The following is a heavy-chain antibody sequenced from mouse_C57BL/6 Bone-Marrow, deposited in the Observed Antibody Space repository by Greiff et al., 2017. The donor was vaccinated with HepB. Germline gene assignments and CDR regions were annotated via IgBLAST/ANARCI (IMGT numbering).Heavy chain of an antibody. D-gene: IGHD2-2*01. J-gene: IGHJ3*01. CDR2: INPNNGGT. Sequence: EVQLQQSGPELVKPGASVKISCKASGYTFTDYYMNWVKQSHGKSLEWIGDINPNNGGTSYNQKFKGKATLTVDKSSSTAYMELRSLTSEDSAVYYCARSRGYGRFAYWGQGTLVTVSA. V-gene: IGHV1-26*01. CDR1: GYTFTDYY. CDR3: ARSRGYGRFAY.